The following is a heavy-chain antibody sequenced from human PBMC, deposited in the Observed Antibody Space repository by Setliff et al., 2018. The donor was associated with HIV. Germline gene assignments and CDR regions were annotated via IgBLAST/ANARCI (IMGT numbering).Heavy chain of an antibody. D-gene: IGHD5-12*01. Sequence: ASVKVSCKASGFTFTNSAVQWVRQARGQRLEWIGWINPNSGGTNFAQKFQGRVTMTRDTSISTAYMELSRLRSDDTAVYYCARGGLATGAFDIWGQGTMVTVSS. CDR1: GFTFTNSA. CDR3: ARGGLATGAFDI. CDR2: INPNSGGT. J-gene: IGHJ3*02. V-gene: IGHV1-2*02.